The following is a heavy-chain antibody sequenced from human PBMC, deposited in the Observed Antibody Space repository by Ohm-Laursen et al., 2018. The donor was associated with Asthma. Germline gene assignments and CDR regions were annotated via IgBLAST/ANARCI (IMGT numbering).Heavy chain of an antibody. CDR3: ARDGPPYGMDV. CDR2: IIPIFGTA. Sequence: ESSVKVSCNASGYTFTSYGISWVRQAPGQGLEWKGGIIPIFGTANYAQKFQGRVTITADESTSTAYMELSSLRSEDTAVYYCARDGPPYGMDVWGQGTTVTVSS. J-gene: IGHJ6*02. V-gene: IGHV1-69*01. CDR1: GYTFTSYG.